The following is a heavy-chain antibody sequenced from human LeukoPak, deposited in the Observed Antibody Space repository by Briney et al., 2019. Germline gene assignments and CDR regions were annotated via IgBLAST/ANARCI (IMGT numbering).Heavy chain of an antibody. D-gene: IGHD6-13*01. CDR2: IYYSGST. V-gene: IGHV4-30-4*01. CDR3: AREVAAAGQHNWFDP. J-gene: IGHJ5*02. CDR1: GGSISSGAYY. Sequence: PSETLSLTCTVSGGSISSGAYYWSWIRQPPGKGLEWFGYIYYSGSTYYNPPLKSRVTISVDTSKNQFSLELSSVTAADTAVYYCAREVAAAGQHNWFDPWGQGTLRTVSS.